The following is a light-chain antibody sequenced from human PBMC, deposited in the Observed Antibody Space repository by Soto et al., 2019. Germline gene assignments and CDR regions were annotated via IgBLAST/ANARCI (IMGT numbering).Light chain of an antibody. Sequence: EIVLTQSPAALSMSPGEGATLSCRASQSVTRNLAWYRQKPGQAPRLLIYGASTRATGIPARFSGSGSGTDFTLTISSLQSEDFAVYYCQQYEEWPPLTFGGGTKVEIK. CDR1: QSVTRN. V-gene: IGKV3-15*01. CDR2: GAS. CDR3: QQYEEWPPLT. J-gene: IGKJ4*01.